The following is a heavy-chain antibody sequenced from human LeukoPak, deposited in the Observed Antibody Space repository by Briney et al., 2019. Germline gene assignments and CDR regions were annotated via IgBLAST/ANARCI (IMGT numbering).Heavy chain of an antibody. J-gene: IGHJ6*02. Sequence: ASVKVSCKASSYTFTNYAISWVRQAPGQGLEWMGWISAYNGNTNYAQKLQGRVTMTTDTSTSTAYMELRSLRSDDTAVYYCARDVPSVGSYYPYYYYYGMDVWGQGTTVTVSS. CDR3: ARDVPSVGSYYPYYYYYGMDV. CDR1: SYTFTNYA. V-gene: IGHV1-18*01. CDR2: ISAYNGNT. D-gene: IGHD1-26*01.